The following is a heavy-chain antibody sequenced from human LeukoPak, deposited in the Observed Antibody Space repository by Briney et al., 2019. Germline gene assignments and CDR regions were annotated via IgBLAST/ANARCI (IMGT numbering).Heavy chain of an antibody. CDR1: GGSISSGSYY. CDR2: IYTSGST. V-gene: IGHV4-61*02. D-gene: IGHD6-13*01. J-gene: IGHJ4*02. Sequence: PSQTLSLTCTVSGGSISSGSYYWSWIRQPAGKGLEWIGRIYTSGSTNYNPSLKSRVTISVDTSKNQFSLKLSSVTAADTAVYYCAREGRIAAADYWGQGTLVTVSS. CDR3: AREGRIAAADY.